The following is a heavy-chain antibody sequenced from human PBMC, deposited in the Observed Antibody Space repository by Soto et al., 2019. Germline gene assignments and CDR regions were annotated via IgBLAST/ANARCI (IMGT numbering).Heavy chain of an antibody. D-gene: IGHD2-15*01. Sequence: PGGSLRLSCAASGFTFSSYSMNWVRQAPGKGLEWVSSISSSSSYIYYADSVKGRFTISRDNAKNSLYLQMNSLRAEDTAVYYCARIFVRRRSGGSFDYWGQGTLVTVSS. J-gene: IGHJ4*02. V-gene: IGHV3-21*01. CDR2: ISSSSSYI. CDR3: ARIFVRRRSGGSFDY. CDR1: GFTFSSYS.